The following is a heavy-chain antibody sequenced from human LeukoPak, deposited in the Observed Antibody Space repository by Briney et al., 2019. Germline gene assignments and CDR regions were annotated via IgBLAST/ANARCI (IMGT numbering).Heavy chain of an antibody. CDR3: AREAGSSGWYHFDY. J-gene: IGHJ4*02. Sequence: GASVKVSCKASGYIFTDYYMHWVRQAPGQELGWMGRINPNSGGTNYAQKFQGRVTMTRDTSISTAYTELSSLRSEDTATYYCAREAGSSGWYHFDYWGQGTLVTVSS. CDR2: INPNSGGT. V-gene: IGHV1/OR15-1*02. CDR1: GYIFTDYY. D-gene: IGHD6-19*01.